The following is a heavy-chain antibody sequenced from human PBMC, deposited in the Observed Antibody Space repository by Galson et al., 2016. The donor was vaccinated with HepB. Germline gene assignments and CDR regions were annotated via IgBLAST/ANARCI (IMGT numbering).Heavy chain of an antibody. CDR3: AKVSMSGYTFDS. CDR1: GGSFSGYY. D-gene: IGHD5-12*01. V-gene: IGHV4-34*01. Sequence: ETLSLTCDVYGGSFSGYYWSWIRQTPEKGLEWIGEINPSGTTNYTPSLKSRVTMSLDTPKNQFSLKLKSVTAADTAVYYCAKVSMSGYTFDSWGQGTLVIVSS. J-gene: IGHJ4*02. CDR2: INPSGTT.